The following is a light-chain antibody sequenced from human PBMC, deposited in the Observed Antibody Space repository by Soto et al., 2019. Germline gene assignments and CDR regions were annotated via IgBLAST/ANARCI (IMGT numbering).Light chain of an antibody. J-gene: IGKJ1*01. CDR1: QSVCSRC. V-gene: IGKV3-20*01. CDR2: GAS. Sequence: ETVLTQSPGTLSLSPGERVTLSCRASQSVCSRCLAWYQLKPGQSPRLLIYGASSRATGIPDRFSGSGSGTDFTLTISRLEPEDFAVYYCQHYGTTPWTFGQGTKVGIK. CDR3: QHYGTTPWT.